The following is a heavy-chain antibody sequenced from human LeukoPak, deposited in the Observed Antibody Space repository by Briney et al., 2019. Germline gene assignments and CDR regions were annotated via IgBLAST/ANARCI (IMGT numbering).Heavy chain of an antibody. CDR2: IYSGGST. D-gene: IGHD3-16*02. V-gene: IGHV3-53*01. CDR1: GFTVSSNY. Sequence: GGSLRLSCAASGFTVSSNYMSWVRQAPGKGLEWVSVIYSGGSTYYADSVKGRLTISRDNSKNTLYLQMNSLRAEDTAVYYCARALAPYAFDIWGQGTMVTVSS. CDR3: ARALAPYAFDI. J-gene: IGHJ3*02.